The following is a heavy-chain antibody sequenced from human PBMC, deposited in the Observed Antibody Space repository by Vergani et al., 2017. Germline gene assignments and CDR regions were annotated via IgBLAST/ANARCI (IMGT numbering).Heavy chain of an antibody. CDR3: AISAREYYYYMAV. D-gene: IGHD5-18*01. V-gene: IGHV4-39*01. Sequence: QLQLQESGPGLVKPSETLSLTCTVSGGSISSSSYYWGWIRQPPGKGLEWIGSIYYSGSTYYNPSLKSRVTISVDTSKNQFSLKLSSVTAADTAVYYCAISAREYYYYMAVGGKGTTVTVSS. CDR2: IYYSGST. CDR1: GGSISSSSYY. J-gene: IGHJ6*03.